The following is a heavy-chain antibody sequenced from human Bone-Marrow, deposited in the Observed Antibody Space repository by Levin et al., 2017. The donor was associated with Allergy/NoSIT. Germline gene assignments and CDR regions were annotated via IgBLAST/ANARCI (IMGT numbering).Heavy chain of an antibody. D-gene: IGHD3-3*01. CDR2: IKSKTDGGTT. J-gene: IGHJ5*02. Sequence: GGSLRLSCAASGFTFSNAWMSWVRQAPGKGLEWVGRIKSKTDGGTTDYAAPVKGRFTISRDDSKNTLYLQMNSLKTEDTAVYYCTTAPEYYDFWSGFKGAGWFDPWGQGTLVTVSS. V-gene: IGHV3-15*01. CDR1: GFTFSNAW. CDR3: TTAPEYYDFWSGFKGAGWFDP.